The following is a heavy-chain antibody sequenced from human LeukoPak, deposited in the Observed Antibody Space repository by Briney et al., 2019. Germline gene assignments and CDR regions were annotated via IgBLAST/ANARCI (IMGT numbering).Heavy chain of an antibody. CDR1: GFTFDDYA. CDR2: ISWNSGSI. Sequence: PGGSLRLSCAASGFTFDDYAMHWVRQAPGKGLEWVSGISWNSGSIGYADSVKGRFTISRDNAKNSLYLQMNSLRAEDMALYYCAKAAMVRDPYFDYWGQGTLVTVSS. J-gene: IGHJ4*02. V-gene: IGHV3-9*03. CDR3: AKAAMVRDPYFDY. D-gene: IGHD3-10*01.